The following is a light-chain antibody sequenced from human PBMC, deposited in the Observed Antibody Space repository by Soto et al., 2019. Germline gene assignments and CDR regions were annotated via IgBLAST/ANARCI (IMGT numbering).Light chain of an antibody. Sequence: EIVMTQSPATLSVSPGERATLSCKASQIVGSSFLAWYQQRPGQAPRLLIYGAFNRATGIPDRVSGSGSGRDFTLTITRLEPEDSAVYYCQQYGNSPWTFGQGTKVDIK. CDR1: QIVGSSF. CDR2: GAF. J-gene: IGKJ1*01. CDR3: QQYGNSPWT. V-gene: IGKV3-20*01.